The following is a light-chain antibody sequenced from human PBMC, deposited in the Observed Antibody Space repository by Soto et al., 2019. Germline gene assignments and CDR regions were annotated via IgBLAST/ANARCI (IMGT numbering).Light chain of an antibody. Sequence: QSALTQPASVSGSPGQSITISCTGTSSDVGGYNYVSWYQQHPGKAPKLMIYDVSNRPSGVSNRFSGSKSGNTASLTISGLQAEAEADYYCSSYTSSSTTYVVFGGGTKLTVL. J-gene: IGLJ2*01. CDR1: SSDVGGYNY. V-gene: IGLV2-14*01. CDR2: DVS. CDR3: SSYTSSSTTYVV.